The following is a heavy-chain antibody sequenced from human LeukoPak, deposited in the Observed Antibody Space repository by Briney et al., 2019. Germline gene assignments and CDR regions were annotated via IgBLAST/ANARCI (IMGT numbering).Heavy chain of an antibody. D-gene: IGHD2-8*01. J-gene: IGHJ5*02. V-gene: IGHV3-73*01. Sequence: VRSLRLSCAASGFTFTDSAIHWVRQASRKGLEWVVRIRDKGYGHATAYAASVKGRFTLSSDDSRNTAYLQMNSQKTKDTAHYYCTTPNEGNWFDPWGQGTLVTVSS. CDR1: GFTFTDSA. CDR3: TTPNEGNWFDP. CDR2: IRDKGYGHAT.